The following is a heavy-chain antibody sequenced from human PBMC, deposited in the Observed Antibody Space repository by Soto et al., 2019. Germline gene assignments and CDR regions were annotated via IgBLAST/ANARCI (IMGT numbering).Heavy chain of an antibody. V-gene: IGHV1-18*01. CDR1: AYTFTSYG. CDR2: ISAYNGNT. Sequence: QVKLVQSGAEVKKPGASVNVSCKASAYTFTSYGISWVRQAPGQGLEWMGWISAYNGNTNYAQKLQGRVTLTTDTSTSTGYMELRSLRSDDTAVYYCARAMGSLRVVTEPFGYCGQGTLVTVSS. D-gene: IGHD2-15*01. CDR3: ARAMGSLRVVTEPFGY. J-gene: IGHJ4*02.